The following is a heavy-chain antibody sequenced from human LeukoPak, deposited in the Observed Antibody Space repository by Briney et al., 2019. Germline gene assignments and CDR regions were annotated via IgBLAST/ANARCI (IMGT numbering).Heavy chain of an antibody. Sequence: SETLSLTRAVYGGSFSGYYWSWIRQPPGNGLEWIGEINHSGSTNYNPSLKSRVTISVDTSKNQFSLKLSSVTAADTAVYYCARGYYYDSSGYYPDYWGQGTLVTVSS. D-gene: IGHD3-22*01. V-gene: IGHV4-34*01. CDR2: INHSGST. J-gene: IGHJ4*02. CDR3: ARGYYYDSSGYYPDY. CDR1: GGSFSGYY.